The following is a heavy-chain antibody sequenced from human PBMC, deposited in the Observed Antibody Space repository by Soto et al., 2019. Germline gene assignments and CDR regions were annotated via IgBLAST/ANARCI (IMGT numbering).Heavy chain of an antibody. Sequence: ASVKVSCKASGYTLTSYGISWVRQAPGQGLEWMGWISAYNGNTNYAQKLQGRVTMTTDTSTSTAYMELRSPRSDDTAVYYCARDAEGYCTNGVCYPGYGMDVWGQGTTVTVS. CDR3: ARDAEGYCTNGVCYPGYGMDV. J-gene: IGHJ6*02. D-gene: IGHD2-8*01. V-gene: IGHV1-18*01. CDR1: GYTLTSYG. CDR2: ISAYNGNT.